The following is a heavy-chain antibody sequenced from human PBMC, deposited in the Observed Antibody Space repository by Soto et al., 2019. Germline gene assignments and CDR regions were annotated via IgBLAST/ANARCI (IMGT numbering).Heavy chain of an antibody. CDR3: AREGTEEYDFWGRGMDV. J-gene: IGHJ6*02. Sequence: QVQLVESGGGVVQPGRSLRLSCVASGLTLSRYAMHWVRQAPGKGLEWVAVISYDGTNKYYADSVKGRFTFSSDNSKNTLYLQMNSLKPEDTAAYFCAREGTEEYDFWGRGMDVWGQGTTVTVSS. D-gene: IGHD3-3*01. CDR2: ISYDGTNK. V-gene: IGHV3-30-3*01. CDR1: GLTLSRYA.